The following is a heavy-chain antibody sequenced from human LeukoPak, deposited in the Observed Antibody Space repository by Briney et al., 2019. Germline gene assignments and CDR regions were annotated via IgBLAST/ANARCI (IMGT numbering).Heavy chain of an antibody. CDR3: ARDDFGELLSFDPAFDY. V-gene: IGHV3-30-3*01. Sequence: GGSLRLSCAASGFTFSSYAMHWVRQAPGKGLEWVAVISYDGSNKYYADSVKGRFTISRDNSKNTLYLQMNSLRAEDTAVYYCARDDFGELLSFDPAFDYWGQGTLVTVSS. D-gene: IGHD3-10*01. CDR1: GFTFSSYA. CDR2: ISYDGSNK. J-gene: IGHJ4*02.